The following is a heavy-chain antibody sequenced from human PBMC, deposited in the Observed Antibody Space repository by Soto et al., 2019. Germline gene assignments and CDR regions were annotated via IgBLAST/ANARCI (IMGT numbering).Heavy chain of an antibody. CDR2: IYYSGST. CDR3: ARVSRELLDI. Sequence: PSETVSLTCTVSGGSVSSGSYYWSWIRQPPGKGLEWIGYIYYSGSTNYNPSLKSRVTISVDTSKNQFSLKLSSVTAADTAVYYCARVSRELLDIWGQGTMVTVSS. J-gene: IGHJ3*02. CDR1: GGSVSSGSYY. V-gene: IGHV4-61*01. D-gene: IGHD1-7*01.